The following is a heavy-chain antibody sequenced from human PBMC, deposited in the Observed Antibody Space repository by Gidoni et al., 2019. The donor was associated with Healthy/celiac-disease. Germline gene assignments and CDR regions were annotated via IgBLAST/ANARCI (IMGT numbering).Heavy chain of an antibody. CDR1: GFTFSSYA. J-gene: IGHJ3*02. CDR2: ISYDGSNK. V-gene: IGHV3-30-3*01. Sequence: QVQLVESGGGVVQPGRSLRLSCAASGFTFSSYAMHWVRQAPGKGLEWVAVISYDGSNKYYADSVKGRFTISRDNSKNTLYLQMNSLRAEDTAVYYCAREGLLPAMIGPFDIWGQGTMVTVSS. CDR3: AREGLLPAMIGPFDI. D-gene: IGHD3-22*01.